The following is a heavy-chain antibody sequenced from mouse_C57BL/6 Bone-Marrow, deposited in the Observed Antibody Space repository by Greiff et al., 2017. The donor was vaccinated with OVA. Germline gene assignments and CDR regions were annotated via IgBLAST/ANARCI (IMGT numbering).Heavy chain of an antibody. Sequence: EVQLVESEGGLVQPGSSMKLSCTASGFTFSDYYMAWVRQVPEKGLEWVANINYDGSSTYYLDSLKSRFIISRDNAKNILYLQMSSLTSEDTDKYDGEREGTLAMRERRGYDMDYWGQGTTLTVSS. V-gene: IGHV5-16*01. CDR3: EREGTLAMRERRGYDMDY. CDR2: INYDGSST. D-gene: IGHD2-14*01. CDR1: GFTFSDYY. J-gene: IGHJ2*01.